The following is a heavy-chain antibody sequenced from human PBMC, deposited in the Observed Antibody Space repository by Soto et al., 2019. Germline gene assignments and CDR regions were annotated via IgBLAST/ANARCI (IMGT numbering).Heavy chain of an antibody. J-gene: IGHJ6*02. CDR2: ISSSGSTI. D-gene: IGHD5-12*01. V-gene: IGHV3-11*01. CDR1: GFTFSDYY. Sequence: PGGSLRLSCAASGFTFSDYYISWSRQAPGRGLEWVTYISSSGSTIYYADSVKGRFTISRDNAKNSLYLQMNSLRAEDTAVYYCARKFGEMATITYYYYYGMDVWGQGTTVTVSS. CDR3: ARKFGEMATITYYYYYGMDV.